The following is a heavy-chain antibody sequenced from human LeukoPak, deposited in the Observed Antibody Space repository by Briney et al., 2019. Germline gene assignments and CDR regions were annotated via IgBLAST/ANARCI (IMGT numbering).Heavy chain of an antibody. Sequence: PGGSLRLSCAASGFTFSSYAMSWVRQAPGKGLEWVSYISSSGSTIYYADSVKGRFTISRDNAKDSLYLQMNSLRVEDTAFYYCARGPYSSSWYWYFDLWGRGTLVTVSS. D-gene: IGHD6-13*01. CDR2: ISSSGSTI. CDR1: GFTFSSYA. J-gene: IGHJ2*01. CDR3: ARGPYSSSWYWYFDL. V-gene: IGHV3-48*03.